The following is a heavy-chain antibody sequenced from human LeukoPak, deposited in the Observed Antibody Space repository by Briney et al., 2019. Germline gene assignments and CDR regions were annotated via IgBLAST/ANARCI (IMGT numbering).Heavy chain of an antibody. CDR3: AKSYGSGSYPFDY. D-gene: IGHD3-10*01. CDR1: GGSFSSYY. CDR2: IYYSGST. V-gene: IGHV4-59*08. J-gene: IGHJ4*02. Sequence: SETLSLTCTVSGGSFSSYYWSWIRQPPGKGLEWIGYIYYSGSTNYNPSLKSRVTISVDTSKNQFSLKLSSVTAADTAVYYCAKSYGSGSYPFDYWGQGTLVTVSS.